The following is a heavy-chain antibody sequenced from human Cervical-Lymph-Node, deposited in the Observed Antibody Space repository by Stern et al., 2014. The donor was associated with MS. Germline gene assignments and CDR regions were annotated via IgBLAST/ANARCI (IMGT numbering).Heavy chain of an antibody. J-gene: IGHJ4*02. V-gene: IGHV1-8*01. D-gene: IGHD1-26*01. CDR3: ARATIHGIVRPDY. CDR1: GYTFTSYD. Sequence: VQLVESGAEVKKPGASVKVSCKASGYTFTSYDINWVRQATGQGLEWMGWMNPNGDHTGYAQKFQGRVTMTRNTSISTAYMELSSLRSEDTAVYFCARATIHGIVRPDYWGQGTLVTVSS. CDR2: MNPNGDHT.